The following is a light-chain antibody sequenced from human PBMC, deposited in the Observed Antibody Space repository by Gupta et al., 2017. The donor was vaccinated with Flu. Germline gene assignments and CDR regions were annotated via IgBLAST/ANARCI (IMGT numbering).Light chain of an antibody. J-gene: IGLJ1*01. V-gene: IGLV2-8*01. CDR3: SSYAGGNKEV. CDR1: SSDVGGYNY. CDR2: EVS. Sequence: VTISCTGTSSDVGGYNYVSWYQQHPGKAPKLMIYEVSKRPSGVPDRFSGSKSGNRASLTVSGLRAEDEADYYCSSYAGGNKEVFGTGTKVT.